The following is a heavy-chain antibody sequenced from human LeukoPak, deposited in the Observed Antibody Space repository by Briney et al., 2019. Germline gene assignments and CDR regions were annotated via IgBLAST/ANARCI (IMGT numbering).Heavy chain of an antibody. CDR3: ASSSSGWYYFDY. J-gene: IGHJ4*02. D-gene: IGHD6-19*01. V-gene: IGHV1-69*01. CDR1: GGTFSSYA. Sequence: SVKVSCKASGGTFSSYAISWVRQAPGQGLEWMGGIIPIFGTANYAQKFQGRVTITADESTSTAYMELSSLRSEDTAVYYCASSSSGWYYFDYWGQGTPVTVSS. CDR2: IIPIFGTA.